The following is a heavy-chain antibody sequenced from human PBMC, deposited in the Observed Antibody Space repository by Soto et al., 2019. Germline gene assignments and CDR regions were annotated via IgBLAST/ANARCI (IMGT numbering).Heavy chain of an antibody. CDR2: ISNSGST. D-gene: IGHD5-18*01. Sequence: ASETLSLICTVSGGSVTSDEDYWTWIRQSPGKGLEWIGYISNSGSTGYNPSLKTRLSMSVDRSKNQFTLRLTSVTAADTAVYFCATESGSTYGYFDHWGQGTQVTVSS. V-gene: IGHV4-30-4*01. CDR3: ATESGSTYGYFDH. J-gene: IGHJ4*02. CDR1: GGSVTSDEDY.